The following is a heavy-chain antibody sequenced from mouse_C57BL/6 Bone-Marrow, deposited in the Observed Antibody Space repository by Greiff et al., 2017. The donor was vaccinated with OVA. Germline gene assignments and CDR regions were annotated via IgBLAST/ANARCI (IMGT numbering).Heavy chain of an antibody. CDR3: ARRDYGSRYFDV. CDR2: IYPRSGNT. Sequence: QVQLQQPGAELVKPGASVKMSCKASGYTFTSYWITWVKQRPGQGLEWIGEIYPRSGNTYYNEKFKGKATLTADKSSSTAYMELRSLTSEDSAVYFCARRDYGSRYFDVWGTGTTVTVSS. J-gene: IGHJ1*03. CDR1: GYTFTSYW. V-gene: IGHV1-55*01. D-gene: IGHD1-1*01.